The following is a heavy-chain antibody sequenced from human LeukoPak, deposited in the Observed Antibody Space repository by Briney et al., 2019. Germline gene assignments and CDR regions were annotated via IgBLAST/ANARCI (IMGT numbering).Heavy chain of an antibody. V-gene: IGHV3-23*01. J-gene: IGHJ4*02. CDR1: GFTFTNYA. CDR2: ISDVEKIP. D-gene: IGHD3-10*01. Sequence: AGGSLRLSCAAPGFTFTNYAMSWVRQAPGKGLEWVSGISDVEKIPYYSDSVKGRFTISRDNSKKTVYLQMNNLRAEDTAVYFCARHDSYIPYWGQGIPVTVSS. CDR3: ARHDSYIPY.